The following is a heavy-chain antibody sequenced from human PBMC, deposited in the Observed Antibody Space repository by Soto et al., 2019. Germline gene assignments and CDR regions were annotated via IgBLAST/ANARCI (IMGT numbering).Heavy chain of an antibody. D-gene: IGHD6-25*01. CDR2: AHQSGST. CDR1: GRPFRGFA. J-gene: IGHJ6*02. V-gene: IGHV4-34*01. CDR3: ASEKAATGSDYYHGMDV. Sequence: SETLSLTCAVYGRPFRGFAWPWIRQPPGKGLQWIGEAHQSGSTNYNPSLKSRVMISFDTTKNQFSLRLTSVTAADKAVYFCASEKAATGSDYYHGMDVWGQGTTVT.